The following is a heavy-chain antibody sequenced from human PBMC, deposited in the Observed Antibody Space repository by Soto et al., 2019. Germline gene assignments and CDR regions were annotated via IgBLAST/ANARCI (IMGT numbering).Heavy chain of an antibody. V-gene: IGHV1-69*02. J-gene: IGHJ4*02. CDR3: ASSDYGAGSTY. CDR2: IIPILGIA. CDR1: GGTFSSYT. Sequence: QVQLVQSGAEVKKPGSSVKVSCKASGGTFSSYTISWVRQAPGQGLEWMGRIIPILGIANYAQKFQGRVTITADKSTSTAYMELSSLRSEDTAVSYCASSDYGAGSTYWGQGTLVTVSS. D-gene: IGHD3-10*01.